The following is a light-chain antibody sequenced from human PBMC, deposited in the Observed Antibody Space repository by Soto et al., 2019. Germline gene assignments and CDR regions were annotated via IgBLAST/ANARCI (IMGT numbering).Light chain of an antibody. CDR2: GAS. CDR1: QSVSSSY. V-gene: IGKV3-20*01. CDR3: QQYGSSPRVT. Sequence: EIVLTQSPGTLSLSPGERATLSCRASQSVSSSYLAWYQQKPGQAPGLLIYGASSRATGIPDRFSCSGSGTDFTLTISRMEPEDFAVYYCQQYGSSPRVTFGGGTKVEIK. J-gene: IGKJ4*01.